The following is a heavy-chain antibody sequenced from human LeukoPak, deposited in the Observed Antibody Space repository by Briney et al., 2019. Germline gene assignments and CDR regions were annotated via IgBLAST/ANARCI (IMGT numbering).Heavy chain of an antibody. CDR3: ARDGRYYDILTGYSRDAFNI. Sequence: PGGSLRLSCAASGFTFSSCSMNWVRQAPGKGLEWVSSISSSSSYIYYADSVKGRFTISRDNAKNSLYLQMNSLRAEDTAVYYCARDGRYYDILTGYSRDAFNIWGQGTMVTVSS. J-gene: IGHJ3*02. CDR1: GFTFSSCS. V-gene: IGHV3-21*01. CDR2: ISSSSSYI. D-gene: IGHD3-9*01.